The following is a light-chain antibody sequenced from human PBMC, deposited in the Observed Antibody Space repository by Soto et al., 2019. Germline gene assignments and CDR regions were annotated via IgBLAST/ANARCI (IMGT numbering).Light chain of an antibody. Sequence: DIQLTQSPSFLSASVRDRVTISCRASQDINNYLAWYQQTPGKAPKLLIYAASTLQRGAPSRFSGSGSGTDFTLTISSLQPEDFATYYCQQLNSYPYTFGQGNKLEIK. CDR2: AAS. V-gene: IGKV1-9*01. J-gene: IGKJ2*01. CDR3: QQLNSYPYT. CDR1: QDINNY.